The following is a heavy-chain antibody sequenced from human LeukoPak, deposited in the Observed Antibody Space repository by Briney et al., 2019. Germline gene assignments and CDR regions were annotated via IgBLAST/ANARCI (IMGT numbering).Heavy chain of an antibody. D-gene: IGHD5-12*01. Sequence: SETLSLTCTVSGGSIGSSNYYWGWIRHPPGKGLEWIANIYYSGSTYYNPSLKSRVTISVDTSKNQFSLKLSSVTAADTAVYYCARHAVNTWNFPGTINYWGQGTLVTVSS. CDR3: ARHAVNTWNFPGTINY. CDR1: GGSIGSSNYY. CDR2: IYYSGST. J-gene: IGHJ4*02. V-gene: IGHV4-39*01.